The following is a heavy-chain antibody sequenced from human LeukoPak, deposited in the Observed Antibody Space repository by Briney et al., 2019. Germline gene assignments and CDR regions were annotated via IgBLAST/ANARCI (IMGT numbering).Heavy chain of an antibody. D-gene: IGHD5-18*01. V-gene: IGHV3-48*03. CDR2: ISSSASTI. CDR1: GFTFSSYE. CDR3: ARVHYNTAMVDIDY. Sequence: PGGSLRLSCAASGFTFSSYEMHWVRQAPEKGLEWISYISSSASTIYYADSVKGRFTISRDNGKNSLYLQMNSLRAEDTAVYYCARVHYNTAMVDIDYWGQGTLVTVSS. J-gene: IGHJ4*02.